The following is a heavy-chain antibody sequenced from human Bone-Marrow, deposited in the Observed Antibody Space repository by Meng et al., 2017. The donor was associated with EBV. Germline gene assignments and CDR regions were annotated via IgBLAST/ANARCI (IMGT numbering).Heavy chain of an antibody. CDR3: ASLAVAAPFDP. D-gene: IGHD6-19*01. CDR2: IFRDGNT. Sequence: EVQWGGSGGVWVQPGGSLRLSCAASGFTISNNYISWVRQAPGKGPEWVSAIFRDGNTYYADSVRGRFTISRDNSKNTLYLQMDSVRAEDTAVYYCASLAVAAPFDPWGQGTLVTVSS. J-gene: IGHJ5*02. CDR1: GFTISNNY. V-gene: IGHV3-53*01.